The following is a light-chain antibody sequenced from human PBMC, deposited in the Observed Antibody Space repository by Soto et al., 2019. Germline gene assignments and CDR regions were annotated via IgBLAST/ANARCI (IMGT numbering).Light chain of an antibody. CDR2: AAS. CDR3: QQSFSSPLT. CDR1: QSISSY. J-gene: IGKJ4*01. Sequence: DIQMTQSPSSLSASVEDRVTITCRASQSISSYLNWYQQKVGKAPKLLIYAASSLQSGVPSRFSGSGSWTDFTLTISSLQPEDFATYYCQQSFSSPLTFGGGTKVEIK. V-gene: IGKV1-39*01.